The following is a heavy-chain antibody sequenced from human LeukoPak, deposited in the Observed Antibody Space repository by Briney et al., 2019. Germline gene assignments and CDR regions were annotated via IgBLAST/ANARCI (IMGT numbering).Heavy chain of an antibody. J-gene: IGHJ6*03. D-gene: IGHD5-12*01. CDR3: ARDRRGYSGYDLSFYYYYYMDV. CDR1: GGSISSGSYY. V-gene: IGHV4-61*02. CDR2: IYTSGST. Sequence: SETLSLTCTVSGGSISSGSYYWSWIRQPAGKGLEWIGRIYTSGSTNYNPSLKSRVTISVDTSKNQFSLKLSSVTAADTAVYYCARDRRGYSGYDLSFYYYYYMDVWGKGTMVTVSS.